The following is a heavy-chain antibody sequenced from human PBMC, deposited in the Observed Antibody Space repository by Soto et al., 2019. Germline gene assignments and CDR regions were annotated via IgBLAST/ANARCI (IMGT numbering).Heavy chain of an antibody. D-gene: IGHD5-12*01. J-gene: IGHJ6*02. CDR2: INTNSGGT. CDR3: ARDRDIVATMFYYYYGMDV. V-gene: IGHV1-2*02. Sequence: ASVKVSCKASGYTFTGYYMHWLRQAPGQGLALMGWINTNSGGTNYAQKFQGRVTMTRDTSISTAYMELSSLRSDDTAVYYCARDRDIVATMFYYYYGMDVWGQGTTVTVSS. CDR1: GYTFTGYY.